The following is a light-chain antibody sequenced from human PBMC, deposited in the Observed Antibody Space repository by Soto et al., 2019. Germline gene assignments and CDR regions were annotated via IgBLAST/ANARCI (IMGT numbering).Light chain of an antibody. Sequence: DIQMTQSPSTLSASVGDRVTITCRASQSISSWLAWYQQKPGKAPKLLIYKASSLESGVPSRFSCSGSGTEFTLTISSLQPDDFATYYCQQFWTFGQGNKVEIK. CDR3: QQFWT. V-gene: IGKV1-5*03. CDR2: KAS. J-gene: IGKJ1*01. CDR1: QSISSW.